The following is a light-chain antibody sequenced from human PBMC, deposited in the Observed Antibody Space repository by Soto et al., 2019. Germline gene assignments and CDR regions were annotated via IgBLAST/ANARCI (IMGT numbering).Light chain of an antibody. V-gene: IGLV1-47*01. CDR1: RSNIGSNF. CDR3: AAWDDTLSGLVV. J-gene: IGLJ2*01. Sequence: QSVVTQPPSASGTLGQRVTISCSGSRSNIGSNFVYWYQQLPGTAPKLLIYRNNQRPSGVPDRFSGSKSGTSASLAISGLRSEDEADYYCAAWDDTLSGLVVFGGGTKLTVL. CDR2: RNN.